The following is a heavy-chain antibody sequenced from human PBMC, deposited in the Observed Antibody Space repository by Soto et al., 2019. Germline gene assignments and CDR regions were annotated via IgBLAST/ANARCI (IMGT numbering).Heavy chain of an antibody. D-gene: IGHD1-26*01. Sequence: SQTLSLTCTVSGGSISSGSYFWGCIRQPPGKVLEWIGTVYYSGSTYYNPSLKSRVTMSVDASKKDISLKLTTWTAADTAVYYCASLYNTGNFGRGWIDSWGQGALVTVSS. CDR3: ASLYNTGNFGRGWIDS. CDR2: VYYSGST. CDR1: GGSISSGSYF. J-gene: IGHJ5*01. V-gene: IGHV4-39*02.